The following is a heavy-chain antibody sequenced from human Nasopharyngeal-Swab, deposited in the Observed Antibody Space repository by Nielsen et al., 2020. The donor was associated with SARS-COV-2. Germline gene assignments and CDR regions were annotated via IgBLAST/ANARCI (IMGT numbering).Heavy chain of an antibody. D-gene: IGHD5-12*01. V-gene: IGHV3-21*01. CDR1: GFTFSSYS. Sequence: GGSLRLSCAASGFTFSSYSMNWVRQAPGKGLEWVSSISSSSSYIYYAGSVKGRFTISRDNAKNSLYLQMNSLRAEDTAVYYCARASGYDFGYYYGMDVWGQGTTVTVSS. CDR2: ISSSSSYI. J-gene: IGHJ6*02. CDR3: ARASGYDFGYYYGMDV.